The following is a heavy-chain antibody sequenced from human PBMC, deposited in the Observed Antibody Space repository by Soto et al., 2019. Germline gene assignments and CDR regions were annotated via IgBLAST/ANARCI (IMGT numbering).Heavy chain of an antibody. V-gene: IGHV5-51*01. Sequence: QLVQSGAEVRKPGDCLKISCKGSGYSFTNYWIGWVRQMPGKGLEWMGIIYPGDSDTRYSPSFEGQVTMSVDKSISVAYLQWSSLKASDTDMYYCARLGVGEPAAYWGQGTPVTVSS. CDR3: ARLGVGEPAAY. D-gene: IGHD2-2*01. J-gene: IGHJ4*02. CDR1: GYSFTNYW. CDR2: IYPGDSDT.